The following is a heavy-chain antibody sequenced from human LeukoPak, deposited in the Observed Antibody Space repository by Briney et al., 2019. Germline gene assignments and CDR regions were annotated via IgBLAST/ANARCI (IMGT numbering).Heavy chain of an antibody. D-gene: IGHD6-13*01. CDR3: TIAAADGIGY. J-gene: IGHJ4*02. V-gene: IGHV3-20*04. CDR2: INWNGGST. Sequence: GGSLRLSCAASGFTFDDYGMSWVRQAPGKGLEWVSGINWNGGSTGYADSVKGRFTISRDNAKNSLYLQMNSLRAEDTAVYYCTIAAADGIGYWGQGTLVTVSS. CDR1: GFTFDDYG.